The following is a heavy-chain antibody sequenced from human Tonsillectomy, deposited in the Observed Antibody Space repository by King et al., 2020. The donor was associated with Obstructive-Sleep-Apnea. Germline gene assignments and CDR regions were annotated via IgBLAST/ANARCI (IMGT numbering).Heavy chain of an antibody. V-gene: IGHV3-15*01. J-gene: IGHJ4*02. D-gene: IGHD3-10*01. Sequence: EVQLVESGGGLVKPGGSLRLSCAASGFTFNNAWMSWVRQAPGKGLEWVGRIKSKNDGGTTDYAAPVKGRLTISRDDSKKTLYLQMNSLKTEDTAVYYCTTLLWFGELLGGDYWGQGTLVTVSS. CDR2: IKSKNDGGTT. CDR1: GFTFNNAW. CDR3: TTLLWFGELLGGDY.